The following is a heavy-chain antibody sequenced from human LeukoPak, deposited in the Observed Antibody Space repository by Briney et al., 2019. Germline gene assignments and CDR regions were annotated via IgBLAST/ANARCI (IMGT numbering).Heavy chain of an antibody. CDR1: GFTFSSYE. V-gene: IGHV3-48*03. CDR3: AKGGGGRLIYYYYMDV. CDR2: ISSSGRTM. Sequence: GESLRLSCAASGFTFSSYEMNWVRQAPGKGLEWVSYISSSGRTMYYADSLKGRFTISRDNAKNSLYLQMNSLRAEDMALYYCAKGGGGRLIYYYYMDVWGKGTTVTVSS. D-gene: IGHD3-16*01. J-gene: IGHJ6*03.